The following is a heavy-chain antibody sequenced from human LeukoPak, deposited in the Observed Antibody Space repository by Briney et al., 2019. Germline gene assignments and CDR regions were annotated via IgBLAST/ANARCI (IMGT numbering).Heavy chain of an antibody. Sequence: SETLSLTCTVSGGSISSSSYYGGWIRQPPGKGLEWIGSIYYSGSTYYNPSLKSRVTISVDTSKNQFSLKLSSVTAADTAVYYCARGEVRYFDWLFTRNEPPTYYFDYWGQGTLVTVSS. CDR1: GGSISSSSYY. J-gene: IGHJ4*02. V-gene: IGHV4-39*01. CDR3: ARGEVRYFDWLFTRNEPPTYYFDY. CDR2: IYYSGST. D-gene: IGHD3-9*01.